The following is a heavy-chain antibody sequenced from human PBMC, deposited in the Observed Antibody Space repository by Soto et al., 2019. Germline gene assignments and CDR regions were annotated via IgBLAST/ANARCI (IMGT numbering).Heavy chain of an antibody. D-gene: IGHD2-15*01. CDR3: ARGVVAAPGYYYMDV. Sequence: SETLSLTCAVYGGSFSGYYWSWIRQPPGKGLEWIGEINHSGSTNYNPSLKSRVTISVDTSKNQFSLKLSSVTAADTAVYYCARGVVAAPGYYYMDVWGKGTTVTVSS. CDR2: INHSGST. V-gene: IGHV4-34*01. J-gene: IGHJ6*03. CDR1: GGSFSGYY.